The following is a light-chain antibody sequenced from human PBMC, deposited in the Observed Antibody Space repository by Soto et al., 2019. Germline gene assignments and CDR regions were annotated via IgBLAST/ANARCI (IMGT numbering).Light chain of an antibody. J-gene: IGKJ3*01. Sequence: DIQMTQSPSSLSASVGDRVTITCQASQDISDDLSWYQQKPGKAPELLLYDASKLEIGVPSRFSGSGFGTDFIFTISSLQPEDIATYFCQQTENVPFTVGPGTKVEIK. CDR2: DAS. CDR3: QQTENVPFT. CDR1: QDISDD. V-gene: IGKV1-33*01.